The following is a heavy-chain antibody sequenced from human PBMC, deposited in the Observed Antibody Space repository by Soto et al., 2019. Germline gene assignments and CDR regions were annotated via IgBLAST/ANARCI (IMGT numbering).Heavy chain of an antibody. CDR2: INHSGST. V-gene: IGHV4-34*01. CDR3: ARGGRGLLGYCTYGSCRNWFDP. Sequence: QVQLQQWGAGLLKPSETLSVTCVVHGGSVSGYYWSWIRQSPGKGLEWIGEINHSGSTNYNPSLKSRVATSLDTSKNKFSLKLTSVTAADTAVYYCARGGRGLLGYCTYGSCRNWFDPWGKGVLVTVSS. D-gene: IGHD2-8*01. J-gene: IGHJ5*02. CDR1: GGSVSGYY.